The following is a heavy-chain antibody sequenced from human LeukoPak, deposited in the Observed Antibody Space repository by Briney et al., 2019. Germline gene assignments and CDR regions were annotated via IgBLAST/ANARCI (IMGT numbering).Heavy chain of an antibody. CDR3: ARYLSHYHHYGMDV. Sequence: ASVKVSCKASGYTFTSYDMNWVRQATGQGLEWMGWMNPNSGNTGYAQKFQGRVTMTRNTSISTAYMELSSLRSEDTAVFYCARYLSHYHHYGMDVWGQGTTVTVSS. CDR2: MNPNSGNT. CDR1: GYTFTSYD. V-gene: IGHV1-8*01. J-gene: IGHJ6*02. D-gene: IGHD3-9*01.